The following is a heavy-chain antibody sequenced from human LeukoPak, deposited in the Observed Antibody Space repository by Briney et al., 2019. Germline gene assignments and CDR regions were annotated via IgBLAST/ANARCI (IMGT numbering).Heavy chain of an antibody. Sequence: TGGSLRLSCAASGFTFSSYAMHWVRQAPGKGLEWVAVISYDGSNKYYADSVKGRFTISRDNSKNTLYLQMNSLRAEDTAVYYCARKGNAFDIWGQGTMVTVSS. D-gene: IGHD3-10*01. CDR2: ISYDGSNK. V-gene: IGHV3-30-3*01. J-gene: IGHJ3*02. CDR3: ARKGNAFDI. CDR1: GFTFSSYA.